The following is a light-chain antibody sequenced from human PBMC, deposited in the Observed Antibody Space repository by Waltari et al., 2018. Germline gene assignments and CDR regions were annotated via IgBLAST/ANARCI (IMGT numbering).Light chain of an antibody. CDR3: QQYDGSVVT. CDR1: QTITGSW. Sequence: EIVLTQSPGTLSVSPGERVTVSCRASQTITGSWLTWYHQKPGQAPRLLIYGASNRAPCIPDRFSGSGSSTDFTLTIRRLEPEDSAVYYCQQYDGSVVTFGGGTKVEIK. J-gene: IGKJ4*01. V-gene: IGKV3-20*01. CDR2: GAS.